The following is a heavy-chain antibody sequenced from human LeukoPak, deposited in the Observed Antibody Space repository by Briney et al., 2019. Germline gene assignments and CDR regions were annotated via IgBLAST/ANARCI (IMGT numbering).Heavy chain of an antibody. CDR3: AGELLVPPDY. CDR2: ISYDGSNK. Sequence: GGTLRLSCAASGFTFSSYAMHWVRQAPGKGLEWVAVISYDGSNKYYADSVKGRFTISRDNSKNTLYLQMNSLRAEDTAVYYCAGELLVPPDYWGQGTLVTVSS. D-gene: IGHD6-13*01. V-gene: IGHV3-30*04. CDR1: GFTFSSYA. J-gene: IGHJ4*02.